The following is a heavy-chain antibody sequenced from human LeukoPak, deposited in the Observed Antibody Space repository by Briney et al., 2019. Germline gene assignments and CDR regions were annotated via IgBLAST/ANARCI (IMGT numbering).Heavy chain of an antibody. V-gene: IGHV1-18*01. CDR1: DYTFTSYG. CDR2: ISAYNGNT. J-gene: IGHJ4*02. CDR3: ATGYCSSTSCYQLDY. D-gene: IGHD2-2*01. Sequence: ASVKVSCKASDYTFTSYGISWVRQAPGQGLEWMGWISAYNGNTNYAQKLQGRVTMTTDTSTSTAYMELRSLRSEDTAVYYCATGYCSSTSCYQLDYWGQGTLVTVSS.